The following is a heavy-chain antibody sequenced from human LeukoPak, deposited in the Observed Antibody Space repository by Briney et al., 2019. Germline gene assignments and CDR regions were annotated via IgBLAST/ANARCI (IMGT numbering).Heavy chain of an antibody. D-gene: IGHD2-15*01. CDR2: IYAGNGNV. Sequence: GASVKVSCKASGYTLSTYTMHWLCQAPGQRPEWMGCIYAGNGNVKYSQNFQARVTITRDTSASTAYLELSSLRSEDTAVYYCAREVAIWGQGTLVTVSS. J-gene: IGHJ4*02. V-gene: IGHV1-3*01. CDR1: GYTLSTYT. CDR3: AREVAI.